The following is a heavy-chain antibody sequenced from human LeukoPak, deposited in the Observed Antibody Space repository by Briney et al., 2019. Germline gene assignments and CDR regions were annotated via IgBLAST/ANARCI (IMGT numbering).Heavy chain of an antibody. D-gene: IGHD1-14*01. Sequence: KPSETLSLTCTVSGGSISSYYWSWIRQPPGKGLEWIGYIYYSGSTNYNPSLKSRVTISVDTSKNQFSLKLSSVTAADTAVYYCARAQAPMPNPFDYWGQGTLVTVSS. J-gene: IGHJ4*02. V-gene: IGHV4-59*01. CDR3: ARAQAPMPNPFDY. CDR2: IYYSGST. CDR1: GGSISSYY.